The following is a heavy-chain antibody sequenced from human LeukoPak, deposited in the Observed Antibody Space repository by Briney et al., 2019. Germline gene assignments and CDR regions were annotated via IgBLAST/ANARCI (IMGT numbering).Heavy chain of an antibody. Sequence: PGGSLRLSCAASGFTFNSFSMSWVREAPGKGLEWLSYIISTSSTIFYADSVKGRFTTSRDNAKNSLYLQMNSLRAEDTAVYYCARGAWSSMAAPLDYWGQGTLVTVSS. CDR1: GFTFNSFS. V-gene: IGHV3-48*04. J-gene: IGHJ4*02. D-gene: IGHD6-6*01. CDR3: ARGAWSSMAAPLDY. CDR2: IISTSSTI.